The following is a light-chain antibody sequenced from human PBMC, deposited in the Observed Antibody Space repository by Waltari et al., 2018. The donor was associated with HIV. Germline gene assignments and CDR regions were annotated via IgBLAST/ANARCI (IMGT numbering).Light chain of an antibody. V-gene: IGKV1-33*01. CDR2: DVA. Sequence: DIQMTQSPSSLSASIGDRVTITCQASQDISKYLNWYQQKPGKAPKVVIYDVANLETGVPSRFSGSGSGTHFTFTISSLKPEDIATYHCQQYENLPITFGQGTRVEI. CDR1: QDISKY. J-gene: IGKJ5*01. CDR3: QQYENLPIT.